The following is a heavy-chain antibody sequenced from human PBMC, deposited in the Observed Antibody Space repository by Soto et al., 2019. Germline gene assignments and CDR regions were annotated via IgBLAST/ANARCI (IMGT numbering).Heavy chain of an antibody. D-gene: IGHD5-12*01. CDR1: GGSISSSSYY. Sequence: SETLSLTCTVSGGSISSSSYYWGWIRQPPGKGLEWIGSIYYSGSTYYNPSLKSRVTISVDTSKNQFSLKLSSVTAADTAVYYCARQGLYSGSDYTDYWGQGPLVTVAS. V-gene: IGHV4-39*01. J-gene: IGHJ4*02. CDR3: ARQGLYSGSDYTDY. CDR2: IYYSGST.